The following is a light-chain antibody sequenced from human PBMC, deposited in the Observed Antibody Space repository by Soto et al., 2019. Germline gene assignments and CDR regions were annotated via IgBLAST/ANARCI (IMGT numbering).Light chain of an antibody. Sequence: QSALTQPPSASRSPGQSVTISCTGTSSDVGGYNYVSWYQQHPGKVPKLMVDEVNKRPSGVPDRFSGSKSGNTASLTVSGLQAEDEADYYCTSYAGGNNVFGTGTKVTVL. V-gene: IGLV2-8*02. J-gene: IGLJ1*01. CDR3: TSYAGGNNV. CDR1: SSDVGGYNY. CDR2: EVN.